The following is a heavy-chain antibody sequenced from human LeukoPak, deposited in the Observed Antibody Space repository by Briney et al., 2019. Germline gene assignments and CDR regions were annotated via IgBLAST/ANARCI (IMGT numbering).Heavy chain of an antibody. J-gene: IGHJ5*02. CDR3: ARDERKLDP. CDR2: ITSGSRYI. Sequence: GGSLRLSCAASGFTFTNYNMNWVRQAPGKGLEWVSSITSGSRYIYYGDSVKGRFTISRDNAKNSLFLQMDSLRAEDTAVYYCARDERKLDPWGQGTLVTVSS. V-gene: IGHV3-21*01. CDR1: GFTFTNYN.